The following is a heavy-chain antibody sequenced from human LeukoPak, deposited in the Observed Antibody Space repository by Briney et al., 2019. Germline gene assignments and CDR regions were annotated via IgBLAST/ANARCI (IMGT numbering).Heavy chain of an antibody. CDR1: GYSISSGYY. CDR2: IYHSGST. J-gene: IGHJ5*02. Sequence: SETLSLTCAVSGYSISSGYYWGWIRQPPGKGLEWIGSIYHSGSTYYNPSLKSRVTISVDTSKNQFSLKLSPVTAADTAVYYCARVMVVVTAKYNWFDPWGQGTLVTVSS. V-gene: IGHV4-38-2*01. CDR3: ARVMVVVTAKYNWFDP. D-gene: IGHD2-21*02.